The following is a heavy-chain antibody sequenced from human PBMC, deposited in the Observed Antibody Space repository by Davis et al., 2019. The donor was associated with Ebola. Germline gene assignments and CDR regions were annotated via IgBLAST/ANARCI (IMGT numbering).Heavy chain of an antibody. Sequence: ETLSLTCAVYGGSFSGYYWSWVRQAPGKGLEWVSSISDNGGNTQYADSVKGRFTISRDNPKNALYLQMNSLRAEDTAVYYCAKDYSSGWSNYYYGVDVWGQGTTVTVSS. CDR2: ISDNGGNT. J-gene: IGHJ6*02. V-gene: IGHV3-23*01. CDR3: AKDYSSGWSNYYYGVDV. CDR1: GGSFSGYY. D-gene: IGHD6-19*01.